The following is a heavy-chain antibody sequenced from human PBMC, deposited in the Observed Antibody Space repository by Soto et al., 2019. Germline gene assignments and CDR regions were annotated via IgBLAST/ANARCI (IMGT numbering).Heavy chain of an antibody. CDR3: AGSGDYCSSTSSYDYYYYYYMDV. D-gene: IGHD2-2*01. V-gene: IGHV3-48*01. CDR1: GFTFSSYS. Sequence: EVQLVESGGGLVQPGGSLRLSCAASGFTFSSYSMNWVRQAPGKGLEWVSYISSSSSTIYYADSVKGRFTISRDNAKKSLYLQKMSRIAEDKAAEYCAGSGDYCSSTSSYDYYYYYYMDVWGKGTTVTVSS. J-gene: IGHJ6*03. CDR2: ISSSSSTI.